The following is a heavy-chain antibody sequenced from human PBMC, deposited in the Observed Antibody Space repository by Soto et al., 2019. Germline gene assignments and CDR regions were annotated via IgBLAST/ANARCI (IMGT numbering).Heavy chain of an antibody. CDR1: GFTFSSYA. J-gene: IGHJ6*02. CDR2: IATTGDA. D-gene: IGHD1-1*01. V-gene: IGHV3-13*01. Sequence: PGGSLRLSCAASGFTFSSYAIHWVRRSTGGGLEWVSAIATTGDAYYAGSVKGRFTISRENAKNSLYLHMNSLRAEDTAVYYCARGRYRGTTGRTAYNGMDVWGPGTTVTVSS. CDR3: ARGRYRGTTGRTAYNGMDV.